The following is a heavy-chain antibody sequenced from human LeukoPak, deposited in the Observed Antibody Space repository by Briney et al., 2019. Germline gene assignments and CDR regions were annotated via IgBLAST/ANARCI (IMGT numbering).Heavy chain of an antibody. CDR2: IYTSGST. Sequence: SETLSLTCTVSGGSISSYYWSWIRQPAGKGLEWIGRIYTSGSTNYNPSLKSRVTISVDTSKNQFSLKLSSVTAADTAVYYCARGGRKSLGYYGMDVWGQGTTVTVSS. D-gene: IGHD3-16*01. CDR1: GGSISSYY. J-gene: IGHJ6*02. V-gene: IGHV4-4*07. CDR3: ARGGRKSLGYYGMDV.